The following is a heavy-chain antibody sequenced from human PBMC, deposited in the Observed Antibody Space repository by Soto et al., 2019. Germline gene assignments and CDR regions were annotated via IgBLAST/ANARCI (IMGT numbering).Heavy chain of an antibody. J-gene: IGHJ3*02. CDR1: GFTFSSYW. Sequence: EVQLVESGGGLVQPGGSLRLSCAASGFTFSSYWMHWVRQAPGKGLVWVSRINSDGRSTRYADSVKGRFTISRDNAKNTLYLQMNSLRAEDTAVYFCARDDRDIVVVPAATDAFDIWGQGTMVTVSS. V-gene: IGHV3-74*01. D-gene: IGHD2-2*01. CDR3: ARDDRDIVVVPAATDAFDI. CDR2: INSDGRST.